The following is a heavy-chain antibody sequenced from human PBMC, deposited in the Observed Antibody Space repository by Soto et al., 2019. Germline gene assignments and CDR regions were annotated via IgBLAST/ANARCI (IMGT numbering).Heavy chain of an antibody. CDR3: ARVSCSGGSCYRTNYYYYYMDV. J-gene: IGHJ6*03. D-gene: IGHD2-15*01. Sequence: ETLSLTCTVSGGSISSYYWSWIRQPPGKGLEWIGYIYYSGSTNYNPSLKSRVTISVDTSKNQFSLKLSSVTAADTAVYYCARVSCSGGSCYRTNYYYYYMDVWGKGTTVTVSS. CDR1: GGSISSYY. CDR2: IYYSGST. V-gene: IGHV4-59*01.